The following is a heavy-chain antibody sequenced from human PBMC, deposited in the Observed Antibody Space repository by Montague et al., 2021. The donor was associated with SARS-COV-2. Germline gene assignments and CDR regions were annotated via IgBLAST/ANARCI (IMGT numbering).Heavy chain of an antibody. CDR3: AKDELIDYGSGSDYYYYYGMDV. CDR2: IYSDGSST. Sequence: SLRLSCAASGFTFSSYAMSWVRQAPGKGLEWVSVIYSDGSSTYYADSVKGRFTISRDNSKNTLYLQMNSLRAEGTAVYYCAKDELIDYGSGSDYYYYYGMDVWGQGTTVTVSS. J-gene: IGHJ6*02. V-gene: IGHV3-23*03. D-gene: IGHD3-10*01. CDR1: GFTFSSYA.